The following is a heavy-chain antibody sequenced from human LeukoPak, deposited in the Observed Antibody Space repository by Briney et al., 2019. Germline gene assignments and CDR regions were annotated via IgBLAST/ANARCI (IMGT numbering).Heavy chain of an antibody. Sequence: SETLSLTCAVYGGSFSGYHWSWIRQPPGKGLEWIGEINHSGSTNYNPSLKSRVTISVDTSKNQFSLKLSSVTAADTAVYYCARRRYYGSGSNPGWFVRQKSHNWFDPWGQGTLVTVSS. J-gene: IGHJ5*02. CDR2: INHSGST. CDR1: GGSFSGYH. V-gene: IGHV4-34*01. CDR3: ARRRYYGSGSNPGWFVRQKSHNWFDP. D-gene: IGHD3-10*01.